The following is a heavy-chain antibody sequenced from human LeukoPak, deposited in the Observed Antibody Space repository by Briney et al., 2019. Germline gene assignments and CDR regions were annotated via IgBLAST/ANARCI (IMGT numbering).Heavy chain of an antibody. D-gene: IGHD3-16*02. CDR3: ARHSSVWGSYPLDL. V-gene: IGHV4-61*05. CDR2: IYYSGST. CDR1: GGSISSSSYY. Sequence: SETLSLTCTVSGGSISSSSYYWGWIRQSPGKGLEWIAYIYYSGSTNYNPSLKSRITISVDTSKNQFSLKLTAVTAADTAVYYCARHSSVWGSYPLDLWGQGTLVTVSS. J-gene: IGHJ5*02.